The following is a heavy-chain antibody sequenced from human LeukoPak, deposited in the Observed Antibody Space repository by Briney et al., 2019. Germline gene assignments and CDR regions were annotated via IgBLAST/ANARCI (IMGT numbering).Heavy chain of an antibody. CDR1: GYSFTNYW. J-gene: IGHJ4*02. Sequence: PGESLKISCKGSGYSFTNYWFGWVRQMPGKGLEWMGVIYPNNSDSRYSPSFRGQVTISVDRSITTAYLQWNSLKPSDTAMYYCALSSGAFDSAGYFDYWGQGTLVTVSS. D-gene: IGHD2-15*01. CDR2: IYPNNSDS. V-gene: IGHV5-51*01. CDR3: ALSSGAFDSAGYFDY.